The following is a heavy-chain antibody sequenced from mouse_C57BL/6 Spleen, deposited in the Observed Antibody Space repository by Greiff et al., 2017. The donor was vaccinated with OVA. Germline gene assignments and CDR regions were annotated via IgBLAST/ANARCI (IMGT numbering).Heavy chain of an antibody. CDR3: ARGGSSYVWFAY. D-gene: IGHD1-1*01. V-gene: IGHV1-52*01. CDR2: IDTSDSDT. J-gene: IGHJ3*01. Sequence: QVQLQQPGAELVRPGSSVKLSCKASGYTFTSYWMHWVKQRPIQGLEWIGNIDTSDSDTHYNQKFKDKATLTVDKSSSTAYMQLSSLTSEDSAVYYCARGGSSYVWFAYWGQGTLVTVSA. CDR1: GYTFTSYW.